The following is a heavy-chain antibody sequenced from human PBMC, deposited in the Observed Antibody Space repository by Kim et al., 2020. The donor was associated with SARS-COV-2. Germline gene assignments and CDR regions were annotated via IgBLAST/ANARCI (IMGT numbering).Heavy chain of an antibody. V-gene: IGHV3-30*03. Sequence: GGSLRLSCAASGFTFSSYGMHWVRQAPGKGLEWVAVISYDGSNKYYADSVKGRFTISRDNSKNTLYLQMNSLRAEDTAVYYCASGYCSGGSCRFDYWGQGTLVTVSS. J-gene: IGHJ4*02. CDR1: GFTFSSYG. CDR2: ISYDGSNK. D-gene: IGHD2-15*01. CDR3: ASGYCSGGSCRFDY.